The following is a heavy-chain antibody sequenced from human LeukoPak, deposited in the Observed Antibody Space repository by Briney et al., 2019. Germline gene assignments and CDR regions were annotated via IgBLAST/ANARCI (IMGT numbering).Heavy chain of an antibody. Sequence: SETLSLTCTVSGGSISSGSYYWSWIRQPAGKGLEWIGRIYTSGSTNYNPSLKSRVTISVDTSKNQFSLKLSSVTAADTAVYYCARGVLYYDILTGYLDYYMDVWGKGTTVTTSS. D-gene: IGHD3-9*01. J-gene: IGHJ6*03. CDR1: GGSISSGSYY. V-gene: IGHV4-61*02. CDR3: ARGVLYYDILTGYLDYYMDV. CDR2: IYTSGST.